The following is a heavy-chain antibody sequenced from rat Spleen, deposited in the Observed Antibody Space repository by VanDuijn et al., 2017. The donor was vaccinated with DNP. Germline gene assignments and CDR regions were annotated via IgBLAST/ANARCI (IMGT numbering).Heavy chain of an antibody. D-gene: IGHD1-12*02. CDR3: ARHPDGSYWYFDF. CDR1: GFTFSDYY. V-gene: IGHV5-29*01. J-gene: IGHJ1*01. Sequence: EVLLVESDGGLVQPGRSLKLSCAVSGFTFSDYYMAWVRQAPAKGLEWVATISYNGGTPYYRDSVKGRFTISRDNAKSTLYLQMNSLRSEDTATYYCARHPDGSYWYFDFWGPGTMVTVSS. CDR2: ISYNGGTP.